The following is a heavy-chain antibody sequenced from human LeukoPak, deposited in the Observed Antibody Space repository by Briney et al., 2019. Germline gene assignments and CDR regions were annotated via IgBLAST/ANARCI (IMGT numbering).Heavy chain of an antibody. Sequence: ASVKVSCTVSGYTLTELSMHWVRQAPGKGLEWVGGFDPEDGETIYAQKFQGRVTMTEDTSTDTAYMELSSLRSEDTAVYYCATGLDWELLIDYWGQGTLVTVSS. CDR2: FDPEDGET. J-gene: IGHJ4*02. CDR1: GYTLTELS. D-gene: IGHD1-26*01. CDR3: ATGLDWELLIDY. V-gene: IGHV1-24*01.